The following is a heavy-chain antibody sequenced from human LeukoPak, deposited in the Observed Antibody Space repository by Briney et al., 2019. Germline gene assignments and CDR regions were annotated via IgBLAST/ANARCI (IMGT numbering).Heavy chain of an antibody. D-gene: IGHD3-22*01. Sequence: GRSLRLSCAASGFTFSSYAMHWVRQAPGKGLEWVAVISYDGSNKYYADSVKGRFTISRDNSKNTLYLQMNSLRAEDTAVYYCARGLDYFDYWGQGTLVTVSS. V-gene: IGHV3-30*04. CDR2: ISYDGSNK. J-gene: IGHJ4*02. CDR3: ARGLDYFDY. CDR1: GFTFSSYA.